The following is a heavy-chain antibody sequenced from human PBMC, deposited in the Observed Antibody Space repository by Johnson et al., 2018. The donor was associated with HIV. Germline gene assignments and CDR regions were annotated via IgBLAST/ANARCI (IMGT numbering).Heavy chain of an antibody. J-gene: IGHJ3*01. D-gene: IGHD5-18*01. Sequence: VQLVESGGRLVKPGGSLRLSCAASGFTFSTYAVHWVRQSPGKGLEWVAVISYDGTIRYYAASVKGRFTISRDNSKNIAFMQMNRLRGEDTAVYYCARGRSWIQEWDDALDVWGQGTVVTVSS. CDR1: GFTFSTYA. CDR3: ARGRSWIQEWDDALDV. V-gene: IGHV3-30-3*01. CDR2: ISYDGTIR.